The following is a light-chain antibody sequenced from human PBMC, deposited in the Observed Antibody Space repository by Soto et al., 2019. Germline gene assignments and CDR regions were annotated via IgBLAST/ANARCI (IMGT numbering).Light chain of an antibody. J-gene: IGKJ2*02. V-gene: IGKV1-9*01. CDR2: AAS. CDR1: QGISSY. CDR3: QQLNSYPPWT. Sequence: DIQLTQSPSFLSASVGDRVTITCRASQGISSYLAWYQQKPGKAPKLLIYAASTLQSGVPSRFXGSGSGTEFPLTIRSLQPEYFATYYCQQLNSYPPWTFGQGTKLEIK.